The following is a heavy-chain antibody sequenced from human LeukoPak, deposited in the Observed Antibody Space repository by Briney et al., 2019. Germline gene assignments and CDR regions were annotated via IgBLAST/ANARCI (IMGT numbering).Heavy chain of an antibody. Sequence: SVKVSCKASGGTFSSYAISWVRQAPGQGLEWMGRIIPIFGTANYAQKFQGRVTITADKSTSTAYMELSSLRSEDTAVYYCARVVRRRDGYNGFDYWGQGTLVTVSS. D-gene: IGHD5-24*01. CDR3: ARVVRRRDGYNGFDY. CDR1: GGTFSSYA. J-gene: IGHJ4*02. CDR2: IIPIFGTA. V-gene: IGHV1-69*06.